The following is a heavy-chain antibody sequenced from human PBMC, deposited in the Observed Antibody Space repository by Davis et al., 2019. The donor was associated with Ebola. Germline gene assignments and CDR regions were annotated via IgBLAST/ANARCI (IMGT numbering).Heavy chain of an antibody. J-gene: IGHJ4*02. D-gene: IGHD4-17*01. CDR3: ARLTMTTVTTYYFDY. CDR2: INHSGST. Sequence: SETLSLTCAVYGGSFSGYYWSWIRQPPGKGLEWIGEINHSGSTNYNPSLKSRVTISVDTSKNQFSLKLSSVTAADTAVYYCARLTMTTVTTYYFDYWGQGTLVTVSS. CDR1: GGSFSGYY. V-gene: IGHV4-34*01.